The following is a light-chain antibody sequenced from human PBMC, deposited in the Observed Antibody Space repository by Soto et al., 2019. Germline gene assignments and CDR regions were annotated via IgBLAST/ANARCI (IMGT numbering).Light chain of an antibody. CDR2: AAC. Sequence: AIQMTQSPSSLSASVGDRVTITCRASQGIRNDLSWYQQKPGKTPKLLIYAACSLQSGVPSTFSGSGSGTDFTLTISSLQPEDFATYYCLQDYNYPPLTFGQVKRLEI. V-gene: IGKV1-6*01. CDR3: LQDYNYPPLT. CDR1: QGIRND. J-gene: IGKJ5*01.